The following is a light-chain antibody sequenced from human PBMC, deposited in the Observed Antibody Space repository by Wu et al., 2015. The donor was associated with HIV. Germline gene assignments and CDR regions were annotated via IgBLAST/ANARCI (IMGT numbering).Light chain of an antibody. CDR1: QGIRND. CDR2: AAS. V-gene: IGKV1-6*01. Sequence: AIQMTQSPSSLSASVGDRVTITCRASQGIRNDLGWYQQKPGKAPKLLIYAASTLQSGVPLRFSGSASGTDFTLTISSLQPEDFATYYCLQDYNYPRTFGQGTKVEI. CDR3: LQDYNYPRT. J-gene: IGKJ1*01.